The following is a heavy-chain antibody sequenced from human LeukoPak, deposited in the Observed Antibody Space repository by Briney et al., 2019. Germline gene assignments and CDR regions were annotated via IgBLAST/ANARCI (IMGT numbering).Heavy chain of an antibody. D-gene: IGHD3-10*01. CDR3: ATLYYYGSGTPNDY. Sequence: GGSLRLSCAASGFTFSSCGMHWVRQAPGKGLEWVAVISYDGSNKYYADSVKGRFTISRDNSKNTLYLQMNSLRAEDTAVYYCATLYYYGSGTPNDYWGQGTLVTVSS. J-gene: IGHJ4*02. CDR1: GFTFSSCG. V-gene: IGHV3-30*03. CDR2: ISYDGSNK.